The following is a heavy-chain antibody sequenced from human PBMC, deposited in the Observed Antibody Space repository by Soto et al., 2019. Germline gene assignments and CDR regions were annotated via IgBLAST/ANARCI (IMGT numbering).Heavy chain of an antibody. CDR3: ARGGGSGWYIDY. CDR2: INHSGST. D-gene: IGHD6-19*01. CDR1: GGSFSGYY. V-gene: IGHV4-34*01. Sequence: PSETLSLTCAVYGGSFSGYYWSWIRQPPGKGLEWIGEINHSGSTNYNPSLKSRVTISVDTSKNQFSLKLSSVTAADTAVYYCARGGGSGWYIDYWGQGTLVT. J-gene: IGHJ4*02.